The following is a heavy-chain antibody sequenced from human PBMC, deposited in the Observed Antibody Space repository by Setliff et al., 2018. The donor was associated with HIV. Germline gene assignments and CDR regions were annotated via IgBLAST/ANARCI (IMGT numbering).Heavy chain of an antibody. D-gene: IGHD3-10*01. Sequence: SVKVSCKASGGTFSRHAINWVRQAPGQGLEWMGAIIPIHGTPNYAQKFQGRVTITADESTSTAYMELSSLSSVDTAVYYCARDDHYYDSGSYYSDWYFDLWGRGTLVTVSS. V-gene: IGHV1-69*13. CDR2: IIPIHGTP. J-gene: IGHJ2*01. CDR1: GGTFSRHA. CDR3: ARDDHYYDSGSYYSDWYFDL.